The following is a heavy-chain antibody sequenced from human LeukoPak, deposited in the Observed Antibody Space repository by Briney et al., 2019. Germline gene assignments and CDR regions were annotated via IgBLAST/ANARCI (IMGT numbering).Heavy chain of an antibody. J-gene: IGHJ3*02. CDR2: IIPIYGRA. D-gene: IGHD3-22*01. CDR3: AGFFYDSSNDAFDI. Sequence: GASVKVSCKASGVTFGSYDFTFTSYAISWVRQAPGQGLEWMVGIIPIYGRANYPQKFQGRVSVTADESTRTVTMQLRSLRSEDTAVYYCAGFFYDSSNDAFDIWGQGTVVTVS. V-gene: IGHV1-69*13. CDR1: GVTFGSYDFTFTSYA.